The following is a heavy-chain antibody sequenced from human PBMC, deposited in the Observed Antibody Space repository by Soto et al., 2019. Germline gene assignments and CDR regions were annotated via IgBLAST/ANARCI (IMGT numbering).Heavy chain of an antibody. Sequence: ASVKVSCKASGYTFTSSAMHWVRQAPGQRLEWMGWINAGNGNTKYSQKFQGRVTITRDTSASTAYMELSSLRSEDTAVYYCARAGRGSYYIYWGQGTLVTVSS. J-gene: IGHJ4*02. D-gene: IGHD1-26*01. CDR3: ARAGRGSYYIY. CDR2: INAGNGNT. CDR1: GYTFTSSA. V-gene: IGHV1-3*01.